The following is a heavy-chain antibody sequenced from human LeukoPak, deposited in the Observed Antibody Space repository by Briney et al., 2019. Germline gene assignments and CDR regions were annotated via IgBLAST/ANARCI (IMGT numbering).Heavy chain of an antibody. CDR2: INHSGST. CDR1: GGSFSGYY. D-gene: IGHD1-20*01. CDR3: ARDNPGMDV. J-gene: IGHJ6*02. Sequence: SETLSLTCAVYGGSFSGYYWSWIRQPPGKGLEWIGEINHSGSTNYNPSLKSRVTMSVDTSKNQFSLKLSSVTAADTAVYYCARDNPGMDVWGQGTTVTVSS. V-gene: IGHV4-34*01.